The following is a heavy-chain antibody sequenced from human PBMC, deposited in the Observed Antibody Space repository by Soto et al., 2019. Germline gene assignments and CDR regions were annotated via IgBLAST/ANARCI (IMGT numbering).Heavy chain of an antibody. CDR1: GFTFSSYA. D-gene: IGHD2-15*01. J-gene: IGHJ4*02. V-gene: IGHV3-23*01. CDR3: AKDRDVVVVAATPAPYFDY. CDR2: ISGSGGST. Sequence: GGSLRLSCAASGFTFSSYAMSWVRQAPGKGLEWVSAISGSGGSTYYADSVKGRFTISRDNSKNTLYLQMNSLRAEDTAVYYCAKDRDVVVVAATPAPYFDYWGQGTLVTVSS.